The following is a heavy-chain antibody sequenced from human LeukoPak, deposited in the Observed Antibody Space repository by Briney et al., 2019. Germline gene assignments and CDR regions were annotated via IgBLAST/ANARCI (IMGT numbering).Heavy chain of an antibody. CDR3: ATFVLMTAIDSFDI. Sequence: PSETLSLTCTVSGYSISSGHYWGWIRQPPGKGLEWIGSIYHSGSTYYNPSLKSRVTISLDTSKNQFSLKLSSATAADTAVYYCATFVLMTAIDSFDIWGQGTMVTVSS. CDR2: IYHSGST. J-gene: IGHJ3*02. D-gene: IGHD2-21*02. V-gene: IGHV4-38-2*02. CDR1: GYSISSGHY.